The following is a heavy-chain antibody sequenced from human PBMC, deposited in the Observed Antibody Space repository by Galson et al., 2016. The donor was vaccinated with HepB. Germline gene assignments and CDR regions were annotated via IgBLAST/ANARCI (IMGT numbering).Heavy chain of an antibody. Sequence: SVKVSCKASGYSFTRYTIHWVRQAPGQRLEWMGWINAGNGNTKYSQKFQGRVTISRDTSASTAYMELSSLRSEDTTVYYCARSYSGYDYFDYWGQGTLVTVSS. CDR2: INAGNGNT. CDR3: ARSYSGYDYFDY. J-gene: IGHJ4*02. D-gene: IGHD5-12*01. V-gene: IGHV1-3*01. CDR1: GYSFTRYT.